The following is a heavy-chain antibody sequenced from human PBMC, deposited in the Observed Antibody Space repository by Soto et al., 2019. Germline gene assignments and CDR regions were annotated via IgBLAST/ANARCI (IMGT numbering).Heavy chain of an antibody. J-gene: IGHJ4*02. CDR3: AKGPYSSGWAGYLDY. CDR2: ISYDGSNK. D-gene: IGHD6-19*01. CDR1: GFPLSSYA. V-gene: IGHV3-30*18. Sequence: GGSLRLSCAASGFPLSSYAMHWARQAPGKGLEWVAVISYDGSNKYYADSVKGRFTISRDNSKNTLYLQMNSLRAEDTAVYYCAKGPYSSGWAGYLDYWGQGTLVTVSS.